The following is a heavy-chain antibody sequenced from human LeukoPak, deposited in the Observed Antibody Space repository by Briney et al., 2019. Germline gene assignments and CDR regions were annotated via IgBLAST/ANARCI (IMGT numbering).Heavy chain of an antibody. J-gene: IGHJ4*02. CDR3: ARDIISIAANFDY. CDR1: GFTFSSYA. D-gene: IGHD6-25*01. Sequence: GGSLRLSCAASGFTFSSYAMHWVRQAPGKGLEWVAVISYDGDDGSNIYYADSVKGRFTISRDNSKSTLYLQMNSLRAEDTAVYYCARDIISIAANFDYWGQETLVTVSS. V-gene: IGHV3-30-3*01. CDR2: ISYDGDDGSNI.